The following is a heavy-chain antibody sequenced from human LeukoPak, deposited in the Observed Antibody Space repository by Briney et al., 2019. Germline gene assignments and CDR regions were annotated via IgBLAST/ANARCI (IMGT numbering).Heavy chain of an antibody. CDR3: ASNHDFGDYWHY. Sequence: PGGSLRLSCAASGFTFSSYWINWVRQAPGKGLEWVAKINQDGREKYFVDSVKGRFTISRDNAKDSLFLQMNSLRAEDAAVYYCASNHDFGDYWHYWGQGTLVTVSS. V-gene: IGHV3-7*01. J-gene: IGHJ4*02. D-gene: IGHD4-17*01. CDR2: INQDGREK. CDR1: GFTFSSYW.